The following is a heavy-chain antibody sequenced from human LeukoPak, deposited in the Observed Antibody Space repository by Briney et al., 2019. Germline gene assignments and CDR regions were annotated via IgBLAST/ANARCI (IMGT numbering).Heavy chain of an antibody. CDR1: GGSISSSNW. D-gene: IGHD4-17*01. CDR3: ARDRPDGDGIDY. J-gene: IGHJ4*02. CDR2: IYHSGST. V-gene: IGHV4-4*02. Sequence: SETLSLTCAVSGGSISSSNWWSWVRQPPGKGLEWIGEIYHSGSTNYNPSLKSRVTISVDKSKNQFSLKLSSVTAADTPVYYCARDRPDGDGIDYWGQGTLVTVS.